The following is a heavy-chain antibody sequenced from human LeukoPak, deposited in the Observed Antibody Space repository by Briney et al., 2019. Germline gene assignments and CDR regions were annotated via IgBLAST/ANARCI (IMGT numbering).Heavy chain of an antibody. V-gene: IGHV3-73*01. J-gene: IGHJ6*03. Sequence: PGGSLRLSCAASGFTFSGSAMHWVRQASGKGLEWDGRIRSKANSYATAYAASVKGRFTISRDDSKNTAYPQMNSLKTEDTAVYYCTRRMYYDYVWGSYEYYMDVWGKGTTVTVSS. D-gene: IGHD3-16*01. CDR1: GFTFSGSA. CDR3: TRRMYYDYVWGSYEYYMDV. CDR2: IRSKANSYAT.